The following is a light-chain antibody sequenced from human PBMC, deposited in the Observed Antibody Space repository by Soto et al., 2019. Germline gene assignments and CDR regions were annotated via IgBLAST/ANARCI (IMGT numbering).Light chain of an antibody. CDR3: QLYGISPH. CDR1: QSVSSN. V-gene: IGKV3-15*01. CDR2: GAS. Sequence: EIVMTQSPATLSVSPGERATLSCRASQSVSSNLAWFQQKSGQAPRLLIYGASTRVTGIPARFSGSGSGTEFTLTINRLEPEDFAVYYCQLYGISPHFGQGTRLEIK. J-gene: IGKJ5*01.